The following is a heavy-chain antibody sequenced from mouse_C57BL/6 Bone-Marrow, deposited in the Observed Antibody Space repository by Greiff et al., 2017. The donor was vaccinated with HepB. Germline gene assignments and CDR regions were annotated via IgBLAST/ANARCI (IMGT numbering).Heavy chain of an antibody. Sequence: QVQLKESGAELARPGASVKLSCKASGYTFTSYGISWVKQRTGQGLEWIGEIYPRSGNTYYNEKFKGKATLTADKSSSTAYMELRSLTSEDSAVYFCARPAAQATGFAYWGQGTLVTVSA. J-gene: IGHJ3*01. V-gene: IGHV1-81*01. D-gene: IGHD3-2*02. CDR2: IYPRSGNT. CDR1: GYTFTSYG. CDR3: ARPAAQATGFAY.